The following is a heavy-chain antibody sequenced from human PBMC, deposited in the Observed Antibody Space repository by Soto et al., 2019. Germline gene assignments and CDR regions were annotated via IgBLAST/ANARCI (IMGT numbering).Heavy chain of an antibody. CDR1: GGTFSSYA. Sequence: QVQLVQSGAEVKKPGSSVKVSCKASGGTFSSYAISWVRQAPGQGLEWMGGIIPIFGTANYAQKFQGRVTITADKSTSTADMELSSLRSEDTAVYYCAGPMVRGVIGGSHNIYYYGMDVWGQGTTVTVSS. CDR2: IIPIFGTA. CDR3: AGPMVRGVIGGSHNIYYYGMDV. J-gene: IGHJ6*02. V-gene: IGHV1-69*06. D-gene: IGHD3-10*01.